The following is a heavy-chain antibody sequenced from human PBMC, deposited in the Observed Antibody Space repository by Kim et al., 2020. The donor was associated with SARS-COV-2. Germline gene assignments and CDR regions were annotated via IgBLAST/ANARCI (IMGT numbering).Heavy chain of an antibody. J-gene: IGHJ4*02. CDR3: AKASLFNDCSFLFDY. V-gene: IGHV3-23*01. Sequence: DSVKGRFTISRDNSKNTLYLQMNSLRAEDTAVYYCAKASLFNDCSFLFDYWGQGPLVTVSS. D-gene: IGHD4-4*01.